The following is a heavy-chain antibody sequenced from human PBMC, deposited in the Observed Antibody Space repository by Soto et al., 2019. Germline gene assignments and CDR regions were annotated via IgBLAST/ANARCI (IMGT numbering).Heavy chain of an antibody. Sequence: EVQLVESGGGLVKPGGSLRPSCAASGFTFSSYSMNWVRQAPGKGLEWVSSISTSSSYIHYADSVKGRFTISRDNAKNSMYLQMNSLRAEDTAVYYCARGGSGRYEDVDYWGQGTLVTVSS. CDR3: ARGGSGRYEDVDY. CDR2: ISTSSSYI. J-gene: IGHJ4*02. V-gene: IGHV3-21*01. CDR1: GFTFSSYS. D-gene: IGHD6-19*01.